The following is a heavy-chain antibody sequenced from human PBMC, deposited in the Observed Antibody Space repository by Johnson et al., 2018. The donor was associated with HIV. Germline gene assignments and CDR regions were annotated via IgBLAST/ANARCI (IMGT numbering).Heavy chain of an antibody. D-gene: IGHD4-23*01. V-gene: IGHV3-74*01. Sequence: VQLVESGGGLVQPGGSLRLSCGASGFTFSNYWMQWVRQAPGKGLVWVSRINGDGSRSPYADSVKGRCTVSRDNSKNTLYVEMNSLRSEDTAVYYCAKVGRMTTVVTPGDAFDIWGQGTKVTVSS. J-gene: IGHJ3*02. CDR1: GFTFSNYW. CDR2: INGDGSRS. CDR3: AKVGRMTTVVTPGDAFDI.